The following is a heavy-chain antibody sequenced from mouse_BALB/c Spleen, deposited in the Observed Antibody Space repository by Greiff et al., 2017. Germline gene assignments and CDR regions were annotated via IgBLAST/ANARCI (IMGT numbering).Heavy chain of an antibody. J-gene: IGHJ3*01. D-gene: IGHD2-3*01. CDR2: IDPSDSET. V-gene: IGHV1-74*01. Sequence: VQLQQSGPQLVRPGASVKISCKASGYSFTSYWMHWVKQRPGQGLEWIGMIDPSDSETRLNQKFKDKATLTVDKSSSTAYMQLSSPTSEDSAVYYCAKDYDGSSWFACWGQGTLVTVSA. CDR1: GYSFTSYW. CDR3: AKDYDGSSWFAC.